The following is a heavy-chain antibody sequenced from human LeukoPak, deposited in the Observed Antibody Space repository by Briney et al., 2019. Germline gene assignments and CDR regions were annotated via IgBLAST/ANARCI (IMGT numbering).Heavy chain of an antibody. J-gene: IGHJ4*02. Sequence: GGSPRLSCAASGCTFSSYAMSWVRQAPGRGLEWVSAISGSGGSTCYADSVKGRFTISRDNSKNTLYLQMNSLRAEDTAVYYCAKDPSSSWYDYFDYWGQGTLVTVSS. D-gene: IGHD6-13*01. CDR1: GCTFSSYA. V-gene: IGHV3-23*01. CDR2: ISGSGGST. CDR3: AKDPSSSWYDYFDY.